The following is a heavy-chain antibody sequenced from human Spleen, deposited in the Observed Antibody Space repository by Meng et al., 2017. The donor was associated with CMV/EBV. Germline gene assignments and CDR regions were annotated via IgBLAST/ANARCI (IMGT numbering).Heavy chain of an antibody. Sequence: GESLKISCAASGFPFSSYSMNWVCQAPGKGLEWVSYIDTTGSTIYYADSVKGRFTISRDNTKNTVYLQLNSLRAEDTAVYYCARDRLSPRYDYTSASSEAIHGVDVWGQGTTVTVSS. V-gene: IGHV3-48*04. D-gene: IGHD3-3*01. CDR2: IDTTGSTI. J-gene: IGHJ6*02. CDR3: ARDRLSPRYDYTSASSEAIHGVDV. CDR1: GFPFSSYS.